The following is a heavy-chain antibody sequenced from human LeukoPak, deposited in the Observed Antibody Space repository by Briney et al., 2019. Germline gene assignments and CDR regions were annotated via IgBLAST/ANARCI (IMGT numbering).Heavy chain of an antibody. D-gene: IGHD1-1*01. V-gene: IGHV1-58*02. CDR3: AADQPRYPHAFDI. CDR2: IVVGSGDT. J-gene: IGHJ3*02. Sequence: ASVKVSCKASGLTSTTSTMQWVRQARGQRLEWIGWIVVGSGDTDYAEKFQERVTITRDMSTSTVYMELSSLRSDDTAVYYCAADQPRYPHAFDIWGQGTMVTVSS. CDR1: GLTSTTST.